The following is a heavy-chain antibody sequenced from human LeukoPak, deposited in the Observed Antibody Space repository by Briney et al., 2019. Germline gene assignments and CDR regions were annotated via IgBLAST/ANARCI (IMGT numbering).Heavy chain of an antibody. CDR1: GFTFSSYS. D-gene: IGHD1-26*01. CDR3: ARDGSPEEYEESAFDI. CDR2: ISSSSSYI. V-gene: IGHV3-21*01. J-gene: IGHJ3*02. Sequence: GGSLRLSCAASGFTFSSYSMNWVRQAPGKGLEWVSSISSSSSYIYYADSVKGRFTISRDNAKNSLYLQMNSLRAEDTAVYYCARDGSPEEYEESAFDIWGQGTMVTVSS.